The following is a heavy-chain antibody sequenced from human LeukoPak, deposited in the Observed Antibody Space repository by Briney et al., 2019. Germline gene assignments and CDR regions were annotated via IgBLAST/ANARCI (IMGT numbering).Heavy chain of an antibody. CDR3: ARGYYYGSGSYFYYYYYYMDV. CDR2: MNPNSGNT. J-gene: IGHJ6*03. D-gene: IGHD3-10*01. CDR1: GYTFTSYD. Sequence: ASVKVSCKASGYTFTSYDINWVRQATGQGLEWMGWMNPNSGNTGYAQKFQGRVTMTRNTSISTAYMELSSLRSEDTAVYYCARGYYYGSGSYFYYYYYYMDVWGKGTTVTVSS. V-gene: IGHV1-8*01.